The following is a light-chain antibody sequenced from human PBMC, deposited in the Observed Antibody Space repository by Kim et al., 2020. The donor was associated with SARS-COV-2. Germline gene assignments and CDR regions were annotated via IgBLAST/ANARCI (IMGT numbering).Light chain of an antibody. CDR1: QGISSY. J-gene: IGKJ1*01. CDR2: AAS. V-gene: IGKV1-8*01. Sequence: AIRMTQSPSSFSASTGDRVTITCRASQGISSYLAWYQQKPGKAPNLLIYAASTLQSGVPSRFSGSGSGTDFTLTISCLQSEDFATYYCQQYYDYPRTFGQGTKVDIK. CDR3: QQYYDYPRT.